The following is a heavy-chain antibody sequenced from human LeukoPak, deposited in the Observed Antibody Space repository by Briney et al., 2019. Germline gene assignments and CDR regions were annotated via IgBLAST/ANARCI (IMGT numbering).Heavy chain of an antibody. CDR2: ISYDGSNQ. D-gene: IGHD4-17*01. CDR1: GFTFSSYG. V-gene: IGHV3-30*18. CDR3: AKKGYGDAEY. J-gene: IGHJ4*02. Sequence: PGGSLRLFCAASGFTFSSYGMHWVRQAPGKGLDWVAVISYDGSNQYYADSVKGRFTISRDNSKHTLYLQMNSLRAGDTAVYYCAKKGYGDAEYWGQGTLVTVSS.